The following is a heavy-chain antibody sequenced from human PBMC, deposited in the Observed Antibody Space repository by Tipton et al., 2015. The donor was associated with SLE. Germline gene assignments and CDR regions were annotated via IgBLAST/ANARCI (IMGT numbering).Heavy chain of an antibody. CDR3: AVAARPPYYYYYMDV. J-gene: IGHJ6*03. CDR1: GFTFEDYA. V-gene: IGHV3-11*01. CDR2: ISSSGYTI. Sequence: GSLRLSCAASGFTFEDYAMHWVRQAPGKGLEWVSYISSSGYTIYYADSVKGRFTISRDNAKNSLYLQMNSLRAEDTAVYYCAVAARPPYYYYYMDVWGKGTTVTVSS. D-gene: IGHD6-6*01.